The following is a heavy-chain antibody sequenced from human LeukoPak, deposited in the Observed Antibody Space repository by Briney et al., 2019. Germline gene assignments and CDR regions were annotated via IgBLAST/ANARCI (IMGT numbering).Heavy chain of an antibody. CDR1: GSTFSSYA. J-gene: IGHJ4*02. D-gene: IGHD5/OR15-5a*01. CDR3: ARGPRKSTISSPYFDY. CDR2: IIPIFGTA. Sequence: SVKVCCKASGSTFSSYAISWVRQAPGQGLEWMGGIIPIFGTANYAQKFQGRVTITADESTSTAYMELSSLGSEDTAVYYCARGPRKSTISSPYFDYWGQGTLVTVSS. V-gene: IGHV1-69*01.